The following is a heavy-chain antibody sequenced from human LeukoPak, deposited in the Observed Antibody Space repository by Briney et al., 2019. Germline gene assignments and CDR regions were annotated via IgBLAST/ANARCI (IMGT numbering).Heavy chain of an antibody. J-gene: IGHJ4*02. D-gene: IGHD2-2*01. CDR2: IYYSGST. CDR3: ARHSCSSTSCLDY. CDR1: GGSISSSSYN. Sequence: SETLSLTCTVSGGSISSSSYNWGWIRQPPGKGLEWIGSIYYSGSTYYNPSLKSRVTISVDTSKNQFSLKLSSVTAADTAVYYCARHSCSSTSCLDYWGQGTLVTVSS. V-gene: IGHV4-39*01.